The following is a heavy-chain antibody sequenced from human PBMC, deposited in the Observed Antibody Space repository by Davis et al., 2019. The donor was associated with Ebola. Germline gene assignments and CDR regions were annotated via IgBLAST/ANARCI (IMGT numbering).Heavy chain of an antibody. Sequence: ASVKVSCKASGYTFTGYYMHWVRQAPGQGLEWMGWINPNSGGTNYAQKFQGRVTMTTDTSRSTAYMELRSLRSDGTAVYYCAREAGATTRIYDSWGQGTLVTVSS. CDR3: AREAGATTRIYDS. J-gene: IGHJ5*01. V-gene: IGHV1-2*02. D-gene: IGHD1-26*01. CDR2: INPNSGGT. CDR1: GYTFTGYY.